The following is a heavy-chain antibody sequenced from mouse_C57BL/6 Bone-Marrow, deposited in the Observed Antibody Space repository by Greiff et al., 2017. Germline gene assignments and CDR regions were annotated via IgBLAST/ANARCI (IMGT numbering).Heavy chain of an antibody. J-gene: IGHJ3*01. CDR3: TTGLRGAY. CDR1: GYTFTSYW. D-gene: IGHD1-1*01. Sequence: VQLQQSGTVLARPGASVKMSCKTSGYTFTSYWMHWVKQRPGQGLEWIGAIYPGNSDTSYNQKFKGKAKLTAVTSASTAYMELSSLTNEDSAVYYCTTGLRGAYWGQGTLVTVSA. CDR2: IYPGNSDT. V-gene: IGHV1-5*01.